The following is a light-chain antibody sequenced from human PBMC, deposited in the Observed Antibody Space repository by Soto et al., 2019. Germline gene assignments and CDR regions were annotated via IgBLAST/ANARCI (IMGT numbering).Light chain of an antibody. Sequence: DVQMAQSPSSLSASVGDRVTITCRASQSIRNWLAWYQQKPGRAPKSLIYATSTLQTGVPSRFSGSGSGTDFTLIISSLQPEDFAIYYCQQYDNFPPTFGGGTKVDIK. CDR1: QSIRNW. CDR2: ATS. CDR3: QQYDNFPPT. V-gene: IGKV1D-16*01. J-gene: IGKJ4*01.